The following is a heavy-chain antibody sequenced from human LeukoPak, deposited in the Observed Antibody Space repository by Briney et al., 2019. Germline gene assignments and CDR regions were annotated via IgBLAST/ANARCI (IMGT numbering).Heavy chain of an antibody. J-gene: IGHJ4*02. CDR3: VVHSVSSCY. D-gene: IGHD1-26*01. V-gene: IGHV3-48*03. Sequence: GGSLRLSCAASGFTFSSYAMNWVRQAPGKGLEWISYISSSDTTIYYADSVKGRFTISRGNAKTSLYLQMNSLRAEDTAVYYCVVHSVSSCYWGQGTLVIVSS. CDR2: ISSSDTTI. CDR1: GFTFSSYA.